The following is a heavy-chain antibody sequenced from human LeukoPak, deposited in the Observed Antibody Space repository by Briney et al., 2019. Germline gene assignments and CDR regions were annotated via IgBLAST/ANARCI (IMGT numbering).Heavy chain of an antibody. J-gene: IGHJ3*02. CDR1: GFTFSSYA. Sequence: GGSLRLSCAASGFTFSSYAMSWVRQAPGKGLEWVSAISGSVGSTYYADSVKGRFTISRDNSKNTLYLQMNSLRAEDTAVYYCAKDAALDDYGDPWGAFDIWGQGTMVTVSS. CDR2: ISGSVGST. V-gene: IGHV3-23*01. D-gene: IGHD4-17*01. CDR3: AKDAALDDYGDPWGAFDI.